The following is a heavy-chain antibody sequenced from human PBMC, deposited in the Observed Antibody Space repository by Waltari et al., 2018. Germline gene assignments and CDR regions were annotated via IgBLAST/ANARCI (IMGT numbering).Heavy chain of an antibody. CDR3: AREVVPPHTIVVNWFDP. CDR1: GYTFTDYA. V-gene: IGHV7-4-1*02. J-gene: IGHJ5*02. D-gene: IGHD2-2*01. Sequence: QVQLAQSGSELKKPGASVKISCKASGYTFTDYAINWVRQAPGQGLELMGGITTNPGNPTYAQGVTGRFVFSLDTSVRTAYLQITSLKTEDSAVYYCAREVVPPHTIVVNWFDPWGQGTLVTVSS. CDR2: ITTNPGNP.